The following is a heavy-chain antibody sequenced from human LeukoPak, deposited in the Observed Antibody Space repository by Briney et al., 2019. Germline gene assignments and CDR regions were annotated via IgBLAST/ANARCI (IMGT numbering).Heavy chain of an antibody. J-gene: IGHJ5*02. CDR3: ATAQPDIVVVPAAIRWRSLNWFDP. V-gene: IGHV1-3*01. CDR2: IDAGNGDT. D-gene: IGHD2-2*02. Sequence: ASVKVSCKASGYTFSDYAMHWVRQAPGQRFEWMGWIDAGNGDTRYSQKFQGRVTITRDTSASTAYIELRSLRSEDTAVYYCATAQPDIVVVPAAIRWRSLNWFDPWGQGTLVTVSS. CDR1: GYTFSDYA.